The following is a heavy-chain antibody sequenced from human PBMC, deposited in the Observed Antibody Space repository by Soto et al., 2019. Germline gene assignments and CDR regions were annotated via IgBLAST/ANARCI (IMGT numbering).Heavy chain of an antibody. D-gene: IGHD3-22*01. CDR3: ARGSSGYHHSAEYFQH. Sequence: EVQLVESGGGLVQPGRSLRLSCAASGFTFDDYAMHWVRQAPGKGLEWVSGISWNSGSIGYADSVKGRFTISRDNAKNSLYLQMNSLRAEDTALYYCARGSSGYHHSAEYFQHWGQGTLVTVSS. CDR1: GFTFDDYA. V-gene: IGHV3-9*01. J-gene: IGHJ1*01. CDR2: ISWNSGSI.